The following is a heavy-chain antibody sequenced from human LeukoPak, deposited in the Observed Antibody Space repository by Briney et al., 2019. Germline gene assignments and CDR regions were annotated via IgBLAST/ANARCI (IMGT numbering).Heavy chain of an antibody. D-gene: IGHD6-19*01. CDR3: ARTPIAVAGRGYFDY. J-gene: IGHJ4*02. CDR1: GYTFTGYY. Sequence: GASVKVSGKASGYTFTGYYMHWVRQAPGQGLEWMVWINPNSGGTNYAQKFQGRVTMTRDTSISTAYMELSRLRSDDTAVYYCARTPIAVAGRGYFDYWGQGTLVTVSS. CDR2: INPNSGGT. V-gene: IGHV1-2*02.